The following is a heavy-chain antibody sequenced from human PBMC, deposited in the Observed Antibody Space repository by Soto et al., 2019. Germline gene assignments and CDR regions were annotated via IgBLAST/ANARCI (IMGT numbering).Heavy chain of an antibody. Sequence: SETLSLTCAVYGGSFSGYYWSWIRQPPGKGLEWIGEINHSGSTNYNPSLKSRVTISVDTSKNLFSLKLSSVTAADTAVYYCARASRPGYCSSTSCYAAFGYWGQGTLVTVSS. CDR3: ARASRPGYCSSTSCYAAFGY. CDR1: GGSFSGYY. J-gene: IGHJ4*02. CDR2: INHSGST. V-gene: IGHV4-34*01. D-gene: IGHD2-2*01.